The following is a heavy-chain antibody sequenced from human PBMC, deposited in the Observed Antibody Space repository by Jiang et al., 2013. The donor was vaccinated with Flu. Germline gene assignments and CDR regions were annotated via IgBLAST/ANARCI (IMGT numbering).Heavy chain of an antibody. D-gene: IGHD3-10*01. CDR2: ITAYNGDT. CDR3: ARDRGRALWFGELLNYFDS. J-gene: IGHJ4*02. V-gene: IGHV1-18*01. Sequence: GAEVKKPGASVKVSCKASGYTFTSYGIGWVRQAPGQGLEWMGWITAYNGDTNYAQRLQGRVTMTTDTSTSTAYMELRSLRSDDTAVYYCARDRGRALWFGELLNYFDSWGQGTLVTVSS. CDR1: GYTFTSYG.